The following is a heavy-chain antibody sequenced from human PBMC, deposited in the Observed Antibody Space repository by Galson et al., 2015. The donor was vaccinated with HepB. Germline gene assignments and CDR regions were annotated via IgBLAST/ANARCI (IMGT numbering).Heavy chain of an antibody. J-gene: IGHJ4*02. V-gene: IGHV3-9*01. Sequence: SLRLSCAASGFTFDDYGMHWVRQPPGKGLEWVSGISWNSGDIGYSDSVRGRFTISRDNAKNSLYLQMNSLRAEDTALYYCAKVNVGEGAAAGQFDYWGQGTLVTVSS. CDR3: AKVNVGEGAAAGQFDY. CDR2: ISWNSGDI. D-gene: IGHD6-13*01. CDR1: GFTFDDYG.